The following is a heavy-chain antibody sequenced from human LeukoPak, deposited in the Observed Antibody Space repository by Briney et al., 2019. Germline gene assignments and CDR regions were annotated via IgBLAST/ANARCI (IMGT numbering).Heavy chain of an antibody. V-gene: IGHV4-61*02. CDR1: GGSISSGSYY. Sequence: SETLSLTCTVSGGSISSGSYYWSWIRQPAGKGLEWIGRIYTSGSTNHNPSLKSRVTISVDTSKNQFSLKLSSVTAADTAVYYCARQTTGDLYYYYYMDVWGKGTTVTVSS. CDR2: IYTSGST. CDR3: ARQTTGDLYYYYYMDV. J-gene: IGHJ6*03. D-gene: IGHD7-27*01.